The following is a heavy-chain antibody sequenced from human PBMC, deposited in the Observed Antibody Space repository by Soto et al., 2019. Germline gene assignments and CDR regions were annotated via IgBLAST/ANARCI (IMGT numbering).Heavy chain of an antibody. Sequence: GGSLRLSCAASGFTFSSYAMSWVRQAPGKGLEWVSAISCSGGNTYYADSVKGRFTISRDKSKNTLYLQMNSLRAEDTAVYYCAKAPHPVHDAFDIWGQGTMVTVSS. CDR2: ISCSGGNT. J-gene: IGHJ3*02. CDR1: GFTFSSYA. V-gene: IGHV3-23*01. CDR3: AKAPHPVHDAFDI. D-gene: IGHD4-17*01.